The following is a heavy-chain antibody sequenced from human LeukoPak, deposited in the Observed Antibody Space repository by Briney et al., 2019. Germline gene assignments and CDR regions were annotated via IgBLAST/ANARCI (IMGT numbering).Heavy chain of an antibody. J-gene: IGHJ5*02. CDR1: GYTFTGYY. D-gene: IGHD6-13*01. CDR3: ARGMNSSSYSDWFDP. CDR2: INPNSGGT. V-gene: IGHV1-2*02. Sequence: ASVKVSCKASGYTFTGYYMHWVRQAPGQGLEWMGWINPNSGGTNYAQKFQGRVTMTRDTSISTAYMELSRLTSDDTAVYYCARGMNSSSYSDWFDPWGQGTLVTVSS.